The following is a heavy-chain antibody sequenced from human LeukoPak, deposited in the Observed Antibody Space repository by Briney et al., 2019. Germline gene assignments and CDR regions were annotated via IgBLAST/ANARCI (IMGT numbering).Heavy chain of an antibody. Sequence: ASVKVSCKTSGYTFTSHYMHWVRQAPGQGLEWMGIINPSGGTTGYAQKFQGRVTMTRDTSTSTVYMELSSLRSEDTAVYYCASSPYCGGDCYWGPYGMDVWGQGTTVTVSS. CDR3: ASSPYCGGDCYWGPYGMDV. CDR1: GYTFTSHY. J-gene: IGHJ6*02. V-gene: IGHV1-46*01. D-gene: IGHD2-21*02. CDR2: INPSGGTT.